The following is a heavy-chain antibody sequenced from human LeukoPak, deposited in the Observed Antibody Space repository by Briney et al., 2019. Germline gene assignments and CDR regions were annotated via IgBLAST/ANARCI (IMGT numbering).Heavy chain of an antibody. CDR1: GFTFSTYA. D-gene: IGHD2/OR15-2a*01. V-gene: IGHV3-23*01. J-gene: IGHJ4*02. Sequence: GGFLRLSCAASGFTFSTYAMTWVRQAPGKGLEWVSAIRGDGATKFYADSVKGRFTVSRDNSKNTVYLQMNSLRAEDTAVYYCAKDQYRDYFRGADYWGQGTLVTVSS. CDR3: AKDQYRDYFRGADY. CDR2: IRGDGATK.